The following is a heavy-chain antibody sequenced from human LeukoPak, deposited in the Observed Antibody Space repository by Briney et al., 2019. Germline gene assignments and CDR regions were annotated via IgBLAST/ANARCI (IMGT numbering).Heavy chain of an antibody. CDR2: IIPILGIA. CDR3: ARDPRRASGRPTNSFDP. CDR1: GGTFSSYA. J-gene: IGHJ5*02. Sequence: ASVKVSCKASGGTFSSYAISWVRQAPGQGLEWMGRIIPILGIANYAQKFQGRVTITADKSTSTAYMELSSLRSEDTAVYYCARDPRRASGRPTNSFDPWGQGTLVTVSS. D-gene: IGHD3-10*01. V-gene: IGHV1-69*04.